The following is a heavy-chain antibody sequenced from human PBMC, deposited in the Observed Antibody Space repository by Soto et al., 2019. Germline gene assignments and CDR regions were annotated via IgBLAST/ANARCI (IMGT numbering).Heavy chain of an antibody. CDR2: IYYSGST. CDR3: ARGIARGRQFIFDY. V-gene: IGHV4-59*01. Sequence: SETLSLTCTVSGCSISSYYWSWIRQPPGKGLEWIGYIYYSGSTNYNPSLKSRVTISVDTSKNQFSLKLSSVTAADTAVYYCARGIARGRQFIFDYWGQGTLVTVSS. D-gene: IGHD2-15*01. J-gene: IGHJ4*02. CDR1: GCSISSYY.